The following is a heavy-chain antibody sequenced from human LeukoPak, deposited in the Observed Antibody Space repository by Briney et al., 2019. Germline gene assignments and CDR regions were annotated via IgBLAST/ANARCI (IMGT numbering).Heavy chain of an antibody. V-gene: IGHV3-7*03. CDR2: IKKDGSET. J-gene: IGHJ4*02. CDR1: GFTFSTSW. CDR3: ARGRYSGTTYYFDY. D-gene: IGHD5-12*01. Sequence: GGSLRLSCAATGFTFSTSWMSWVRQVPGKGLEWVANIKKDGSETYYVDSVKGRFTISRDNAKNSLYLQMNSLRAEDTAMYYCARGRYSGTTYYFDYWGQGTLVTVSS.